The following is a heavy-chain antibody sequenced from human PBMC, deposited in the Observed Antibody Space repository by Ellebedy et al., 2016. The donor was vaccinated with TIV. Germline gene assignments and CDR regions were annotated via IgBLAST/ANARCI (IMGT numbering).Heavy chain of an antibody. J-gene: IGHJ4*02. CDR2: ISGGAVST. D-gene: IGHD1-26*01. CDR1: GFDFSDYW. CDR3: AKDFRGEWELRHY. V-gene: IGHV3-23*01. Sequence: GESLKISXAASGFDFSDYWMHWVRQAPGKGLEWVASISGGAVSTYYADSVKGRFTISRDNSKNTLYLQMNSLRAEDTAVYYCAKDFRGEWELRHYWGQGTLVTVSS.